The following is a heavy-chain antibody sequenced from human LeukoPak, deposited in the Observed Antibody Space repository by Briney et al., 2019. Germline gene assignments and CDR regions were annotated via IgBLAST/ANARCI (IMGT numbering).Heavy chain of an antibody. J-gene: IGHJ4*02. V-gene: IGHV3-30-3*01. CDR1: GFTFSNYV. Sequence: GGSLRLSCAASGFTFSNYVMFWVRQAPGKGLEWVAFISYDGNNKYYADSVRGRFTISRDSSKNTLYLQMNSLRAEDTAVYYCARAKTWGYSSNVDIGYWGQGTLVTVSS. D-gene: IGHD6-13*01. CDR2: ISYDGNNK. CDR3: ARAKTWGYSSNVDIGY.